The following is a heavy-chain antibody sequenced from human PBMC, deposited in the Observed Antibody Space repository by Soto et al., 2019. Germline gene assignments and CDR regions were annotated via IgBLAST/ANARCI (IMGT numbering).Heavy chain of an antibody. Sequence: SETLSLTCAVYCGSFSGYYWSWIRQPPGKGLEWIGEINHSGSTNYNPSLKSRVTISVDTSKNQFSLKLSSVTAADTAVYYCARGRWTYYYDSSGYYSGWFDPWGQGTLVTVSS. CDR2: INHSGST. D-gene: IGHD3-22*01. V-gene: IGHV4-34*01. CDR1: CGSFSGYY. CDR3: ARGRWTYYYDSSGYYSGWFDP. J-gene: IGHJ5*02.